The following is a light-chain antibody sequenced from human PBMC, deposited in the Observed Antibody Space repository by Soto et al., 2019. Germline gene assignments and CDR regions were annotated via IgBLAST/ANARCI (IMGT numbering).Light chain of an antibody. CDR2: AAS. V-gene: IGKV1-39*01. J-gene: IGKJ2*01. CDR3: QQSYSAPYT. CDR1: QSTSIY. Sequence: DIQMTQSPSSLSASVGDRVTITCRAGQSTSIYVNWYQQKPGKAPKLLIYAASSVQSGVPSRFSGSESGTDFTLTIRSLQPEDFGNYYCQQSYSAPYTFGQGTKLEIK.